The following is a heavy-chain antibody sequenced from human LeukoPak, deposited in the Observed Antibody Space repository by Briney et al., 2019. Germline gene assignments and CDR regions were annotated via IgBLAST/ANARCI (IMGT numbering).Heavy chain of an antibody. J-gene: IGHJ4*02. Sequence: GGSLRLSCAASGFTFTTYPMSWVRQAPGKGLEWVSSISSSGGGTYYADSVKGRFTISRDNSRSTVFLQMSSLRAEDTAVYYCAKAPHCPNDVCRYFDYWGQGILVTVSS. D-gene: IGHD2-8*01. CDR1: GFTFTTYP. CDR2: ISSSGGGT. V-gene: IGHV3-23*01. CDR3: AKAPHCPNDVCRYFDY.